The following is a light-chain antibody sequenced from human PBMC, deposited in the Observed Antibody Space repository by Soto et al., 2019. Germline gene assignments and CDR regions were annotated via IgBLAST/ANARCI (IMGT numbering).Light chain of an antibody. CDR1: QTISNF. Sequence: DIQLTQSPSSLSASIGDRVTISCRASQTISNFLNWYQQRPGTAPKLLIHVASSLQSGVPSRFSGSGSGTDFTLTISSLQPEDFATYYCQQSYSTRWTFGQGTKVDIK. J-gene: IGKJ1*01. V-gene: IGKV1-39*01. CDR3: QQSYSTRWT. CDR2: VAS.